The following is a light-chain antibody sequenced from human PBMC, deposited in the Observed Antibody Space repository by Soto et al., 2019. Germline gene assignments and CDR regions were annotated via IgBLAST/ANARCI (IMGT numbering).Light chain of an antibody. CDR2: GNS. Sequence: QSVLTQPPSASGAPGQRVTISCTGSNSNIGAGYDVHWYQQLPGTAPKLLIYGNSNRPSGVPDRFSGSKSVTSASLAITGLQAEDEADYYCQSYDSSLRGSVSGNRIKVT. CDR1: NSNIGAGYD. J-gene: IGLJ1*01. CDR3: QSYDSSLRGSV. V-gene: IGLV1-40*01.